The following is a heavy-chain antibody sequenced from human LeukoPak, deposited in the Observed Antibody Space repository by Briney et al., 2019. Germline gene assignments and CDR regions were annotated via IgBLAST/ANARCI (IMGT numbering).Heavy chain of an antibody. CDR2: ISSSSSTI. D-gene: IGHD2-2*01. J-gene: IGHJ4*02. V-gene: IGHV3-48*01. Sequence: GGSLRLSCAASGFTFSSYSMNWVRQAPGKGLEWVSYISSSSSTIYYADSVKGRFTISRDNAKNSLYLQMNSLRAEDTAVYYCARASISSSYQYYFDYWGQGTLVTVSS. CDR1: GFTFSSYS. CDR3: ARASISSSYQYYFDY.